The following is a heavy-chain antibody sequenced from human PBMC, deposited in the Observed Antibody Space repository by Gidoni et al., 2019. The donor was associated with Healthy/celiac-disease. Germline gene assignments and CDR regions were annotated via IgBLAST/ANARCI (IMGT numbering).Heavy chain of an antibody. J-gene: IGHJ4*02. D-gene: IGHD6-19*01. CDR1: GFPFSRYA. Sequence: QVQLVESGGGVVQPGRSLRLSCAASGFPFSRYAMHWVRQAPGKGLEWVAVISYDGSNKYYADSVKGRFTISRDNSKNTLYLQMNSLRAEDTAVYYCARVWRWSSGRRRTSDKGDYWGQGTLVTVSS. V-gene: IGHV3-30-3*01. CDR3: ARVWRWSSGRRRTSDKGDY. CDR2: ISYDGSNK.